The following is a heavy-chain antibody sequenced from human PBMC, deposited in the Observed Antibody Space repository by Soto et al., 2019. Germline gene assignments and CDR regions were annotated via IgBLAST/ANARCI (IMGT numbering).Heavy chain of an antibody. Sequence: ESGGGSVKPGGSLRLSCAASGFTFGGFYMGWIRQAPGRGLEWVSFISGSGGIIYLADSVKGRFAISRDNTKNSLYLLMNSLRAEDTAVYYCGRDTYYDGSGYHSGGVDFWGQGTLVTVSS. CDR3: GRDTYYDGSGYHSGGVDF. J-gene: IGHJ4*02. D-gene: IGHD3-22*01. CDR1: GFTFGGFY. CDR2: ISGSGGII. V-gene: IGHV3-11*01.